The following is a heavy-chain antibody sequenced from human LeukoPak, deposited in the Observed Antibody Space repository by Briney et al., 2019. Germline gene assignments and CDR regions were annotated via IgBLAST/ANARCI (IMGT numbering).Heavy chain of an antibody. J-gene: IGHJ6*02. CDR2: IIPIFGTA. CDR1: RGTFSSYA. D-gene: IGHD1-26*01. CDR3: ARGPLGWWELLPWNGIYYYYGMDV. V-gene: IGHV1-69*05. Sequence: SVKVSCKASRGTFSSYAISWVRQAPGQGLEWMGGIIPIFGTANYAQKFQGRVTMTRNTSISTAYMELSSLRSEDTAVYYCARGPLGWWELLPWNGIYYYYGMDVWGQGTTVTVSS.